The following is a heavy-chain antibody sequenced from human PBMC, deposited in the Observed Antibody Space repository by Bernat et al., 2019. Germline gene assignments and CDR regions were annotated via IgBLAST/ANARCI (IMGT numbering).Heavy chain of an antibody. CDR1: GLSLTTSKVG. D-gene: IGHD5-12*01. CDR2: VYWDDDK. CDR3: AVSGLYSSLYYFDY. J-gene: IGHJ4*02. V-gene: IGHV2-5*02. Sequence: QITLKESGPTLVKPTQTLTLTCSFSGLSLTTSKVGVGWIRQPPGKALEWLAVVYWDDDKRYSPSVKTRLTITKDTSKNQVVLTMTNMDPVDTATYYCAVSGLYSSLYYFDYWDQGTLVTVSS.